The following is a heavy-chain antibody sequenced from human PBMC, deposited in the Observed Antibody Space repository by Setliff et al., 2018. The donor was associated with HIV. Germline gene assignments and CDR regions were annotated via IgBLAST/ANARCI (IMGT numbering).Heavy chain of an antibody. CDR3: ARGRTGHDY. J-gene: IGHJ4*02. CDR1: GGSISSHY. CDR2: IYYSGST. Sequence: ASETLSLTCTVSGGSISSHYWSWIRQPPGKGLEWIGSIYYSGSTNYNPSLKSRVTISVDTSKNQFSLKLSSVTAADTAVYYCARGRTGHDYWGQGTLVTVSS. V-gene: IGHV4-59*11.